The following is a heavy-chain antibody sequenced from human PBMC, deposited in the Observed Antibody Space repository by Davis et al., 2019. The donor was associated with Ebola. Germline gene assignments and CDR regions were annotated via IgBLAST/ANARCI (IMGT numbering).Heavy chain of an antibody. D-gene: IGHD4-17*01. Sequence: PGGSLRLSCVASGFTFSIHAMSWVRQAPGKGLEWVSAISGSGGTIYYADSVKGRFTISRDNSKNTLHLQMHSLRAEDTAVYYCGKEMRDDYGDYGYFDSWGQGSLVTVSS. CDR1: GFTFSIHA. V-gene: IGHV3-23*01. CDR3: GKEMRDDYGDYGYFDS. CDR2: ISGSGGTI. J-gene: IGHJ4*02.